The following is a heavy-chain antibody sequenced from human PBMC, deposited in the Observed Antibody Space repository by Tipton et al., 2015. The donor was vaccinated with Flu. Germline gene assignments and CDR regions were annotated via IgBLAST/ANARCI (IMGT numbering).Heavy chain of an antibody. CDR2: NTGRGIT. CDR1: GFTFNKFG. D-gene: IGHD4-11*01. V-gene: IGHV3-NL1*01. Sequence: GSLRLSCAASGFTFNKFGMHWVRQAPGKGLEWVSVNTGRGITYYADSVKGRFTVSRDNSKNTLYLQMNSLNAEDTAVYYCARRDYSNYVSDPKSWFDPWGQGTLVAVSS. J-gene: IGHJ5*02. CDR3: ARRDYSNYVSDPKSWFDP.